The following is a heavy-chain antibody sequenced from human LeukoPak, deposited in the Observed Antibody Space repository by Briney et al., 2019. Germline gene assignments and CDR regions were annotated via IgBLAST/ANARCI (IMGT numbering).Heavy chain of an antibody. D-gene: IGHD2-2*01. CDR2: ISSSGSTI. CDR1: GFTFSDYY. Sequence: GGSLRLSCAASGFTFSDYYMSWIRQAPGKGLEWVSYISSSGSTIYYADSVKGRFTISRDNAKNSLYLQMNSLRAEDTAVYYCARDPIVPAATSNWFDPWGQGTLVTVSS. J-gene: IGHJ5*02. CDR3: ARDPIVPAATSNWFDP. V-gene: IGHV3-11*04.